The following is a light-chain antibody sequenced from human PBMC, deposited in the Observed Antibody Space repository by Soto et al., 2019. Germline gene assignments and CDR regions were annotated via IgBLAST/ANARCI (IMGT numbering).Light chain of an antibody. CDR3: SSYTSTNTWV. CDR1: SSDVGGHNY. Sequence: QSVLTQPASVSGSPGQSITISCTGTSSDVGGHNYVSWYQQHPGKAPKFMIFEVSNRPSGVSNRFSGSKSGNTASLTISGLQAEDEADYYCSSYTSTNTWVFGGGTQLTVL. J-gene: IGLJ3*02. V-gene: IGLV2-14*01. CDR2: EVS.